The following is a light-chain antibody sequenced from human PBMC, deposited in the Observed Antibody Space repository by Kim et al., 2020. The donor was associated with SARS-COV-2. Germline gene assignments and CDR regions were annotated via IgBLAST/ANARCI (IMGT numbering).Light chain of an antibody. Sequence: AAVGDRVTITFLASQYIRNDLGWYQQKPGRAPKRLIYGASSLQSGVPSRFSGSGSGTEFTLTISSLQPEDFATYFCLQHNTYPITFGQGTRLEIK. V-gene: IGKV1-17*01. CDR3: LQHNTYPIT. CDR1: QYIRND. J-gene: IGKJ5*01. CDR2: GAS.